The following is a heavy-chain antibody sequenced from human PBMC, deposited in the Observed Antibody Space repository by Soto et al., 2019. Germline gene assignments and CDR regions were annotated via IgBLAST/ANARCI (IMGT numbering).Heavy chain of an antibody. CDR3: ARQYYDFWSYYYGMDV. J-gene: IGHJ6*02. CDR1: GGSISSGDYY. Sequence: PSETLSLTCTVSGGSISSGDYYWSWIRQPPGKGLEWIGYIYYSGITYYNPSLKSRVTISVDTSKNQFSLKLSSVTAADTAVYYCARQYYDFWSYYYGMDVWGQGTTVTVSS. V-gene: IGHV4-30-4*01. CDR2: IYYSGIT. D-gene: IGHD3-3*01.